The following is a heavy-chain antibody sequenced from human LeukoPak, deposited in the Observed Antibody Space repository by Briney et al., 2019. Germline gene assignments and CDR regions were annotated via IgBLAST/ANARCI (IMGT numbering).Heavy chain of an antibody. D-gene: IGHD6-19*01. CDR3: ARDRAGDYYYYGMDV. CDR1: GYTFTSYG. Sequence: GASVKVSCKASGYTFTSYGISWVRQAPGQGLEWMGWISAYNGNTNYAQKLQGRVTMTTDTSTSTAYMELRSLRSDDTAVYYCARDRAGDYYYYGMDVWGQGTTVTLSS. V-gene: IGHV1-18*01. J-gene: IGHJ6*02. CDR2: ISAYNGNT.